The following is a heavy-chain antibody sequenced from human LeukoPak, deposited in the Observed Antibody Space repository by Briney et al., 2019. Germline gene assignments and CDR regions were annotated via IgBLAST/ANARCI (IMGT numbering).Heavy chain of an antibody. Sequence: SGTLSLTCAVSGGSISSSNWWSWVRQPPGKGLEWIGEIYHSGSTNYNPSLKSRVTISVDTSKNQFSLKLSSVTAADTAVYYCARDDTNYERGFDYWGQGTLVTVSS. CDR2: IYHSGST. D-gene: IGHD3-22*01. CDR1: GGSISSSNW. CDR3: ARDDTNYERGFDY. V-gene: IGHV4-4*02. J-gene: IGHJ4*02.